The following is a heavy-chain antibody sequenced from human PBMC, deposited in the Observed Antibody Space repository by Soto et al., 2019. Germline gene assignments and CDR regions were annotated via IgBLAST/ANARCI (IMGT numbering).Heavy chain of an antibody. CDR3: AKDAMVRGVIMIRYFDY. D-gene: IGHD3-10*01. CDR2: ISGSGGST. J-gene: IGHJ4*02. Sequence: PGGSLRLSCAASGFTFSSYAMSWVRQAPGKGLEWASAISGSGGSTYYADSVKGRFTISRDKSKNTLYLQMNSLRAEDTAVYYCAKDAMVRGVIMIRYFDYWGQGTLVTVSS. CDR1: GFTFSSYA. V-gene: IGHV3-23*01.